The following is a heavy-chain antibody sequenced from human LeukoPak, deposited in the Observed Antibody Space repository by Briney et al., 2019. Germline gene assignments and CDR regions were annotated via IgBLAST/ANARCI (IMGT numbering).Heavy chain of an antibody. D-gene: IGHD2-15*01. J-gene: IGHJ4*02. CDR2: INHSGST. CDR3: AHQRDCSGGSCIPTDY. CDR1: GGSFSGYY. Sequence: PSETLSLTCAVYGGSFSGYYWSWIRQPPGKGLEWIGEINHSGSTNYNPSLKSRVTISVDTSKNQFSLKLSSVTAADTAVYYCAHQRDCSGGSCIPTDYWGQGTLVTVSS. V-gene: IGHV4-34*01.